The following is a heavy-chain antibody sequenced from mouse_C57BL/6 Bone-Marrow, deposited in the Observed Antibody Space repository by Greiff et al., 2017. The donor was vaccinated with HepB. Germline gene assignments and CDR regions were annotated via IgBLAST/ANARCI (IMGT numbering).Heavy chain of an antibody. CDR3: AVVAEVYYFDY. D-gene: IGHD1-1*01. Sequence: VQLVESGPELVKPGASVKISCKASGYAFSSSWMNWVKQRPGKGLEWIGRIYPGDGDTNYNGKFKGKATLTADKSSSTAYMQLSSLTSEDSAVYFCAVVAEVYYFDYWGQGTTLTVSS. J-gene: IGHJ2*01. CDR1: GYAFSSSW. CDR2: IYPGDGDT. V-gene: IGHV1-82*01.